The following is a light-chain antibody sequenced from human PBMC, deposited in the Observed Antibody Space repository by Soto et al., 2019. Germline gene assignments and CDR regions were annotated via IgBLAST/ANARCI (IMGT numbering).Light chain of an antibody. J-gene: IGKJ1*01. V-gene: IGKV1-5*01. CDR2: DAS. CDR1: QSISSW. CDR3: QEYKSYSWT. Sequence: DIQMTQSPSTLSASVGDRVTITCRASQSISSWLAWYQQKPGKAPKLLIYDASSLESGVPSRVSGSGSGTEFTLMIDSLQPDDFATYYCQEYKSYSWTFGQGTKVDIK.